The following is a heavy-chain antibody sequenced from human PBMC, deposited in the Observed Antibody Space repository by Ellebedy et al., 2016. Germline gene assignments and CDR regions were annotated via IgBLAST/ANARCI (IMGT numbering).Heavy chain of an antibody. CDR3: ATDRNRVRDI. CDR2: ITSDGSIT. V-gene: IGHV3-74*01. D-gene: IGHD2-21*02. J-gene: IGHJ4*02. CDR1: GLTLSDYC. Sequence: GGSLRLSXAASGLTLSDYCMHWVRQAPGKGLVWVSRITSDGSITIYADSVKGRFTISRDNAKNTLFLQMNSLRAEDSGIYYCATDRNRVRDIWGQGTLVTVSS.